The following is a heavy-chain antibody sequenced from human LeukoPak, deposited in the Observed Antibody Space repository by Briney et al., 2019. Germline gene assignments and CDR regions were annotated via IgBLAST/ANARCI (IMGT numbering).Heavy chain of an antibody. CDR3: VSGYYGMDV. Sequence: GGSLRLSCAASGFRFSSYWMTWVRQAPGKGLEWVATIKQYGSEKYYVDSVKGRFTISRDNAKNSLYLQMNSLRAEDTAVYYCVSGYYGMDVWGQGTTVTVSS. J-gene: IGHJ6*02. CDR2: IKQYGSEK. CDR1: GFRFSSYW. D-gene: IGHD3-10*01. V-gene: IGHV3-7*05.